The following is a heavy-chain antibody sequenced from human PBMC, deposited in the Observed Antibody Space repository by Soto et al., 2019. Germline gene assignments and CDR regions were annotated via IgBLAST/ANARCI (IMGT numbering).Heavy chain of an antibody. J-gene: IGHJ6*02. Sequence: PGGSLRLSCAASGFTFSSYAMTWVRQAPGKGLEWVSSISSSSSYIYYADSVKGRFTISRDNAKNSLYLQMNSLRAEETAVYYCARDQRCGSYPLYYYGMDVWGQGXTVTVYS. CDR2: ISSSSSYI. CDR3: ARDQRCGSYPLYYYGMDV. V-gene: IGHV3-21*01. D-gene: IGHD1-26*01. CDR1: GFTFSSYA.